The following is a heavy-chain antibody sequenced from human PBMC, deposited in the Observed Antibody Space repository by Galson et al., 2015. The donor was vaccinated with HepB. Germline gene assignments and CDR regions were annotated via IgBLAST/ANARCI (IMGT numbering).Heavy chain of an antibody. CDR1: GGTFSSYA. V-gene: IGHV1-69*13. J-gene: IGHJ6*02. CDR2: IIPIFGTA. CDR3: ARAPSPDRPLDYYGSGSYQLYYYGMDV. D-gene: IGHD3-10*01. Sequence: PVKVSCKASGGTFSSYAISWVRQAPGQGLEWMGGIIPIFGTANYAQKFQGRVTITADESTSTAYMELSSLRSEDTAVYYCARAPSPDRPLDYYGSGSYQLYYYGMDVWGQGTTVTVSS.